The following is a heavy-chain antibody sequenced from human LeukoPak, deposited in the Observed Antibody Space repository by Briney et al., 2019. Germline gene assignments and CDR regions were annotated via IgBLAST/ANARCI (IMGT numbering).Heavy chain of an antibody. CDR3: AELGITMIGGV. CDR2: IKRDGSGK. V-gene: IGHV3-7*01. CDR1: GFTFSNYW. Sequence: GGSLRLSCAASGFTFSNYWMSWVRQAPGKGLEWVANIKRDGSGKYYADSVKGRFTVSRDNAKNSLYLQMNSLRAEDTAVYYCAELGITMIGGVWGKGTTVTISS. J-gene: IGHJ6*04. D-gene: IGHD3-10*02.